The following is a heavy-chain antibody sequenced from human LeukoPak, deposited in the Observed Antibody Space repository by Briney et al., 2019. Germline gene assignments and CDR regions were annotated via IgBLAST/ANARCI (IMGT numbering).Heavy chain of an antibody. Sequence: SETLSLTCTVSGGSISSYYWSWIRQPPGKGLEWIGYIYYSGSTNYNPSLKSRGTISVDTSKNQFSLKLSSVTAADTAVYYCARANRDGYPPFDYWGQGTLVTVSS. D-gene: IGHD5-24*01. CDR2: IYYSGST. CDR3: ARANRDGYPPFDY. V-gene: IGHV4-59*01. J-gene: IGHJ4*02. CDR1: GGSISSYY.